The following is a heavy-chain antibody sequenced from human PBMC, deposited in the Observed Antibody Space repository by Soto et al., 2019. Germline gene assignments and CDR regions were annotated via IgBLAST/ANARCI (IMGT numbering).Heavy chain of an antibody. D-gene: IGHD3-22*01. V-gene: IGHV1-69*13. CDR1: GGTFSSYA. CDR2: IIPIFGTA. Sequence: GASVKVSCKASGGTFSSYAISWVRQAPGQGLEWMGGIIPIFGTANYAQKFQGRVTITADESTSTAYMELSSLRSEDTAVYYCASTYYYDSSGPTTPYYYYGMDVWGQGTTVTVSS. CDR3: ASTYYYDSSGPTTPYYYYGMDV. J-gene: IGHJ6*02.